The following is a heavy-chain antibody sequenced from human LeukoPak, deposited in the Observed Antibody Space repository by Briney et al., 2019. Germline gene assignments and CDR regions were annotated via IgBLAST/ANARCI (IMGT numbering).Heavy chain of an antibody. Sequence: SETLSLTCTVSGDSISSSDYYWSWIRQPAGKGLEWIGRISSSGSTNYNPSLKSRVTISVDTSKNQFSLKLSSVTAADTAVYFCARGPYSYDSSGAFDIWGQGTMVTVSS. CDR1: GDSISSSDYY. V-gene: IGHV4-61*02. D-gene: IGHD3-22*01. CDR2: ISSSGST. CDR3: ARGPYSYDSSGAFDI. J-gene: IGHJ3*02.